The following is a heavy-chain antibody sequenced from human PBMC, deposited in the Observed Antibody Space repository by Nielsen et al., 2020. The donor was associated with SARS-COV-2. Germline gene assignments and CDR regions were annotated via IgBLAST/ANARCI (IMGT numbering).Heavy chain of an antibody. CDR2: INPSGGST. V-gene: IGHV1-46*01. D-gene: IGHD3-3*01. CDR3: SGAGFLGWNPFDY. CDR1: GYTFTSNY. Sequence: ASAKVSCKASGYTFTSNYMHRVRQAPGQGLEWMGIINPSGGSTSYAQKSQGRVTMTTDTSTSTAYMEPSSLRSEDTAVYYCSGAGFLGWNPFDYWGQGTLVTVSS. J-gene: IGHJ4*02.